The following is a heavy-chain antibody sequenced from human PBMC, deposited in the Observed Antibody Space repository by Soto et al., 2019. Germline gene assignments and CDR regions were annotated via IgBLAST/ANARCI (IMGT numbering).Heavy chain of an antibody. CDR3: AKGRYGDAGGGLES. D-gene: IGHD5-18*01. Sequence: VQVLESGGGLVRRGGSLRLSCAASGFPFNTAGMSWVRQAPGPGLEWVAGISGSGISTYYAESVQGRFTISRDNCRNTLYLQRNSLGVEDTAVYYCAKGRYGDAGGGLESWGKGALVTFSS. CDR1: GFPFNTAG. J-gene: IGHJ4*02. CDR2: ISGSGIST. V-gene: IGHV3-23*01.